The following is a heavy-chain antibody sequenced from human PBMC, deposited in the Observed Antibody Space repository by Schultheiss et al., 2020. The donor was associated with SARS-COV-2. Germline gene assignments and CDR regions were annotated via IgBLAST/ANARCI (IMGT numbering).Heavy chain of an antibody. J-gene: IGHJ4*02. V-gene: IGHV3-11*01. CDR3: ARDGGYDSIDY. CDR1: GFTVSSNY. CDR2: ISSSGSTI. D-gene: IGHD5-12*01. Sequence: GGSLRLSCAASGFTVSSNYMSWIRQAPGKGLEWVSYISSSGSTIYYADSVKGRFTISRDNAKNSLYLQMNSLRAEDTAVYYCARDGGYDSIDYWGQGTLVTVSS.